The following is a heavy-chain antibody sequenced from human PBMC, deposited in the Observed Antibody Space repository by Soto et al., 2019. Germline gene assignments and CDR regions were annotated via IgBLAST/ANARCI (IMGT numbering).Heavy chain of an antibody. V-gene: IGHV4-59*08. J-gene: IGHJ4*02. D-gene: IGHD4-17*01. CDR2: IYYSGST. CDR1: GGSISSYY. CDR3: ARHSGMTTVATHDY. Sequence: PSETLSLTCTVSGGSISSYYWSWIRQPPGKGLEWIGYIYYSGSTNYNPSLKSRVTISVDTSKNQFSLELSSVTAADTAVYYCARHSGMTTVATHDYWGQGTLVTVSS.